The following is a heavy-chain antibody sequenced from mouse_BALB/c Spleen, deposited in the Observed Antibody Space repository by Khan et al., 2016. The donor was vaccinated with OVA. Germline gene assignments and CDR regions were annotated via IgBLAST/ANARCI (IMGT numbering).Heavy chain of an antibody. CDR3: ARRDYYAYFWFFDV. D-gene: IGHD1-2*01. CDR2: INPNNGGT. Sequence: VQLQQSGPELVKPGASVKISCKTSGYTFTEYTMHWVKQSHGKSLEWIGRINPNNGGTSYNQKFKGKATLTVDTSSTTAYMELRSLTSEDSAVYYCARRDYYAYFWFFDVRGAGTTVTVSS. V-gene: IGHV1-22*01. CDR1: GYTFTEYT. J-gene: IGHJ1*01.